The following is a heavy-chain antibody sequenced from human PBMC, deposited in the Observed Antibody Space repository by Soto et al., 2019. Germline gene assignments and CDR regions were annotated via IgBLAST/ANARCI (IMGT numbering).Heavy chain of an antibody. CDR1: GYTFTSYG. D-gene: IGHD3-10*01. J-gene: IGHJ4*02. V-gene: IGHV1-18*01. Sequence: QVQLVQSGAEVKKPGASVKVSCKASGYTFTSYGISWVRQAPGQGLEWMGWINPYNGNTNYAQKLQGRVTMTTDTTTNTAYMELRNLRSDDKAVYYWARDWLGIDYWGQGTLVTVSS. CDR2: INPYNGNT. CDR3: ARDWLGIDY.